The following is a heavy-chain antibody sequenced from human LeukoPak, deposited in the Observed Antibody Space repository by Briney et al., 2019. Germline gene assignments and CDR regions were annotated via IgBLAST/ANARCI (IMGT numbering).Heavy chain of an antibody. V-gene: IGHV4-59*01. J-gene: IGHJ6*03. Sequence: SETLSLTCTVSGGSISSYYWSWIRQPPGKGLEWIGYIYYSGSTNYNPSLESRVTISVDTSKNQFSLKLSSVTAADTAVYYCARGRSSMVRGYYYFYMDVWGKGTTVTISS. CDR3: ARGRSSMVRGYYYFYMDV. CDR2: IYYSGST. CDR1: GGSISSYY. D-gene: IGHD3-10*01.